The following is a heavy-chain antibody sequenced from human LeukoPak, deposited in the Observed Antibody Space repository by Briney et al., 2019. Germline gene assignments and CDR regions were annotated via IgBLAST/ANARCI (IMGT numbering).Heavy chain of an antibody. J-gene: IGHJ6*03. CDR1: GFSFSSYG. V-gene: IGHV3-30*02. D-gene: IGHD6-19*01. Sequence: PGGSLRLSCAACGFSFSSYGMHWVRQAPGKGLGWVAFIQYSGNNKYYADSVKGRFSISRDNSKNTLYLQMNSLRDEDTAVYYCAKDCEWLVSYYYVDVWGRGTTVTVS. CDR3: AKDCEWLVSYYYVDV. CDR2: IQYSGNNK.